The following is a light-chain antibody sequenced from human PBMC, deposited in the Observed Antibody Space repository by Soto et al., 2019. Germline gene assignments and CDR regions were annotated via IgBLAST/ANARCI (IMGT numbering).Light chain of an antibody. Sequence: QSALTQPGSVSGSPGQSITISCTGTSSDVGGYNYVSWYQHHPGKAPKLIIYDVTNRPSGVSNPFSGSKSGNTASLTISGLQPEDEADYYCSSYTTSNTRQIVFGTGTKVTVL. CDR3: SSYTTSNTRQIV. CDR2: DVT. CDR1: SSDVGGYNY. V-gene: IGLV2-14*03. J-gene: IGLJ1*01.